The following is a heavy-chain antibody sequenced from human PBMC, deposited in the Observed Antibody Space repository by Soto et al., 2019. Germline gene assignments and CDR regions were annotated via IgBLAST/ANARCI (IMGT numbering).Heavy chain of an antibody. CDR3: ARDEVEIVRLYDNQANYYYYYGMDV. CDR1: GGTFSSYA. CDR2: IIPIFGTA. V-gene: IGHV1-69*13. D-gene: IGHD3-16*01. J-gene: IGHJ6*02. Sequence: ASGKVSCKASGGTFSSYAISWVRQAPGQGLEWMGGIIPIFGTANYAQKFQGRVTITADESTSTAYMELSSLRSEDTAVYYCARDEVEIVRLYDNQANYYYYYGMDVWGQGTTVTVSS.